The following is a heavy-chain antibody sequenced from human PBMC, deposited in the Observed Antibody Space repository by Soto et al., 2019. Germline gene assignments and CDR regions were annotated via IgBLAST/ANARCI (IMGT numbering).Heavy chain of an antibody. CDR3: ARADYGDRTWYFDL. CDR2: IYYSGST. V-gene: IGHV4-61*01. J-gene: IGHJ2*01. Sequence: QVQLQESGPGLVKPSETLSLTCTVSGGSVSSGSYYWSWIRQPPGKGLEWIGYIYYSGSTNSNPSLKSRVPISVDTSKNQFSLKLSSVTAADTAVYYCARADYGDRTWYFDLWGRGTLVTLSS. CDR1: GGSVSSGSYY. D-gene: IGHD4-17*01.